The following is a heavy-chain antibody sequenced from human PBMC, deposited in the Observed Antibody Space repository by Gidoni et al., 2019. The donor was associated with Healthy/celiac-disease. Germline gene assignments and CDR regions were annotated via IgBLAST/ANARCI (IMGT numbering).Heavy chain of an antibody. Sequence: QITLKESGPTLVKPTQTLTLTCTFSGFSLSTSGVGVGWIRQPPGKALEWLALIYWNDDKRYSPSLKSRLTITKDTSKNQVVLTMTNMDPVDTATYYCAHRNSLAGTPKWALFDYWGQGTLVTVSS. CDR1: GFSLSTSGVG. D-gene: IGHD1-1*01. J-gene: IGHJ4*02. CDR3: AHRNSLAGTPKWALFDY. V-gene: IGHV2-5*01. CDR2: IYWNDDK.